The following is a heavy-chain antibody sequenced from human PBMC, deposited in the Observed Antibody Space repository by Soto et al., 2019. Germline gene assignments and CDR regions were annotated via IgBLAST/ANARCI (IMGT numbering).Heavy chain of an antibody. D-gene: IGHD6-6*01. J-gene: IGHJ6*02. CDR3: ARVFDGAARYYYYGMDV. CDR2: IIPIFGTA. CDR1: GGTFSSYA. Sequence: QVQLVQSGAEVKKPGSSVKVSCKASGGTFSSYAISWVRQAPRQGLEWMGGIIPIFGTANYAQKFQGRVTITADKSTSTAYMELSSLRSEDTAVYYCARVFDGAARYYYYGMDVWGQGTTVTVSS. V-gene: IGHV1-69*06.